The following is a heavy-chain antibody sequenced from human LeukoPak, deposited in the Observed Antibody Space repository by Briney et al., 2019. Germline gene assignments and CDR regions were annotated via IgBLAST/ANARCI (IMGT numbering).Heavy chain of an antibody. CDR1: GYTFTSYD. J-gene: IGHJ4*02. D-gene: IGHD1-26*01. CDR3: ARIPSGIVGAGGFDY. CDR2: MNPNSGNT. Sequence: ASVKVSCKASGYTFTSYDINWVRQATGQGLEWMGWMNPNSGNTGYAQKFQGRVTITRNTSIGTAYMELSSLRAEDTAVYYCARIPSGIVGAGGFDYWGQGTLVTVSS. V-gene: IGHV1-8*03.